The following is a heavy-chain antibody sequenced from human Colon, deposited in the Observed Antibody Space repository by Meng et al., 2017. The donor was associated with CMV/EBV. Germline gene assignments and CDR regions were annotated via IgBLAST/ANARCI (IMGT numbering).Heavy chain of an antibody. J-gene: IGHJ4*02. D-gene: IGHD3-9*01. Sequence: GESLKISCAATGFTFSSYAMSWVRQAPGKGLEWVSGISGSGGSTYYADSVKGRFTISRDNSKNTLYLQMKSLRADDTAVYYCAKGWGAYFDWWNFDYWGQGTLVTVSS. V-gene: IGHV3-23*01. CDR2: ISGSGGST. CDR1: GFTFSSYA. CDR3: AKGWGAYFDWWNFDY.